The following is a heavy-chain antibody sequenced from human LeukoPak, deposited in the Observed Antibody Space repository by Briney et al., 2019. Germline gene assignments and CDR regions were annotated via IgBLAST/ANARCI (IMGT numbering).Heavy chain of an antibody. V-gene: IGHV3-33*01. CDR1: GFTFTSYG. D-gene: IGHD4-17*01. CDR2: IWYDGSNK. CDR3: ARDETVTTNYYYYGMDV. J-gene: IGHJ6*04. Sequence: PGGSLRLSCAASGFTFTSYGIQWVRQAPGKGLEWVAVIWYDGSNKYYADSVKGRFTISRDTSKNTVYLQMNSLRAEDTAVYYCARDETVTTNYYYYGMDVWGKGTTVTVSS.